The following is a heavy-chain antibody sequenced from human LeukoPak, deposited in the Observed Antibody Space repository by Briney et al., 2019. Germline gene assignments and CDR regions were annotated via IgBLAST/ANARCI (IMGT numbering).Heavy chain of an antibody. CDR1: GFTFSSYA. CDR2: INHSGST. V-gene: IGHV4-34*08. D-gene: IGHD4-17*01. Sequence: GSLRLSCAASGFTFSSYAMSWVRQPPGKGLEWIGEINHSGSTNYNPSLKSRVTISVDTSKNQFSLKLSSVTAADTAVYYCAGYGAQGVDYWGQGTLVTVSS. CDR3: AGYGAQGVDY. J-gene: IGHJ4*02.